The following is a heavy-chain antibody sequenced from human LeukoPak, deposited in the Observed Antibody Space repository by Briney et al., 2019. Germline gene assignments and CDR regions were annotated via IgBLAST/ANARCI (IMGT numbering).Heavy chain of an antibody. V-gene: IGHV4-39*02. Sequence: SETLSLTCTVSGGSISSSSYYWGWIRQPPGKGLEWIGSIYYSGSTYYNPSLKSRVTISVDTSKNQFSLKLSSVTAADTAVYYCARDRRLGYDSSGYYIREYYFDYWGQGTLVTVSS. J-gene: IGHJ4*02. CDR1: GGSISSSSYY. D-gene: IGHD3-22*01. CDR2: IYYSGST. CDR3: ARDRRLGYDSSGYYIREYYFDY.